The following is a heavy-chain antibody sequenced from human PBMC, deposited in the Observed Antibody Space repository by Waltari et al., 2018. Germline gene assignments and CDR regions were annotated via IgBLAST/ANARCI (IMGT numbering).Heavy chain of an antibody. CDR2: ISSRSSYI. V-gene: IGHV3-21*01. CDR3: ARSDYFDY. Sequence: GSLRLSCAASGFTFSTYNMNWVRQAPGKGLEWVSSISSRSSYIYYADSVKGRFTLSRDNTKNSLYLQMNSLRAEDTAVYYCARSDYFDYWGQGTLVTVSS. CDR1: GFTFSTYN. J-gene: IGHJ4*02.